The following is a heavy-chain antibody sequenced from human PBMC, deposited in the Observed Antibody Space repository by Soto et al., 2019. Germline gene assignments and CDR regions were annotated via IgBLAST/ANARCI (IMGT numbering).Heavy chain of an antibody. CDR3: AKLRPEYSSAGRFFDY. D-gene: IGHD6-25*01. J-gene: IGHJ4*02. V-gene: IGHV3-23*01. CDR2: ISGSGDSR. Sequence: GSLRLSCAASGFTFSNYAMSWVRPAPGKGLEWVSVISGSGDSRFYADSVKGRFTISRDSSKNTLYLQMNSLRVEDTAVYYCAKLRPEYSSAGRFFDYWGQGTLVTVSS. CDR1: GFTFSNYA.